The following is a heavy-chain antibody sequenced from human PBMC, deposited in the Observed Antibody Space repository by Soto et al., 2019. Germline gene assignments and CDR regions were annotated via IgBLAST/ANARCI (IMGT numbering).Heavy chain of an antibody. CDR1: GFTFSSYS. Sequence: GGSLRLSCAASGFTFSSYSMNWVRQAPGKGLEWVSSISSSSSYIYYADSVKGRFTISRDNAKNSLYLQMNSLRAEDTAVYYCARERSSDYPPGWFDPWGQGTLVTVSS. CDR3: ARERSSDYPPGWFDP. CDR2: ISSSSSYI. D-gene: IGHD3-22*01. V-gene: IGHV3-21*01. J-gene: IGHJ5*02.